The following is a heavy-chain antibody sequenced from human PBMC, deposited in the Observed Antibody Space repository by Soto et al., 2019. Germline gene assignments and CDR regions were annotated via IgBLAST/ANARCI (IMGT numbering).Heavy chain of an antibody. CDR2: ISGSSQTI. Sequence: EVQLVESGGGLIQPGGSLRLSCAASGFIFNTYSMNWVRQAPGKGLEWVSYISGSSQTIFYADSVRGRFTISRDNANNSTYLQMVSLRDEDTAVYYCARTLSWWRGPFDSWGQGTLVTVSS. CDR3: ARTLSWWRGPFDS. D-gene: IGHD2-15*01. V-gene: IGHV3-48*02. CDR1: GFIFNTYS. J-gene: IGHJ4*02.